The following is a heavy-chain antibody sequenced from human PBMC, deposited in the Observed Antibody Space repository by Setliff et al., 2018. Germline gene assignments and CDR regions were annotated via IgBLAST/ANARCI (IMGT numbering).Heavy chain of an antibody. CDR2: ISGSGGST. D-gene: IGHD2-21*02. V-gene: IGHV3-23*01. CDR3: TTGSVCVGDCYSGRLNY. Sequence: GGSLRLSCAASGFLFNNFAMNWVRQAPGKGLEWVSAISGSGGSTYYADSVKGRFTISRDNSKNSLYLQMNSLKTEDTAVYYCTTGSVCVGDCYSGRLNYWGQGTLVTVSS. CDR1: GFLFNNFA. J-gene: IGHJ4*02.